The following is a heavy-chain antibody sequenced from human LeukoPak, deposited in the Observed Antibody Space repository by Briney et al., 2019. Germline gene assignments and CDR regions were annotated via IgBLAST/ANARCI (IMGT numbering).Heavy chain of an antibody. CDR2: IYSGGST. J-gene: IGHJ4*02. CDR1: GFTVSSNF. D-gene: IGHD4-17*01. V-gene: IGHV3-66*01. Sequence: GGSLRLSCAASGFTVSSNFMSWVRQAPGKGLEWVSVIYSGGSTYYADSVKGRFTISRDNSKNTLYLQMNSLRAEDTAVYYRARATHDYGMYYFDYWGQGTLVTVSS. CDR3: ARATHDYGMYYFDY.